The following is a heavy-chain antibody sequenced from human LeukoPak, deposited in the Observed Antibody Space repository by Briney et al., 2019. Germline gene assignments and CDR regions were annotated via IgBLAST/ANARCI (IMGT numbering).Heavy chain of an antibody. J-gene: IGHJ4*02. CDR3: ALHSSGWQEGGFDN. V-gene: IGHV5-51*01. CDR1: GYTFTSCW. Sequence: GESLKISCQGSGYTFTSCWIGWVRQMPGKGLEWMGIIWPGDSETRYSPSFQGQVTISVDKSITTAYLQWSSLKASDSAMYYCALHSSGWQEGGFDNWGQGSLVTVSS. D-gene: IGHD6-19*01. CDR2: IWPGDSET.